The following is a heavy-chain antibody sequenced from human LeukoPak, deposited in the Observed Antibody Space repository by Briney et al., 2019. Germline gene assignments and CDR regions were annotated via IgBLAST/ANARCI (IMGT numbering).Heavy chain of an antibody. CDR1: GFTFSSYT. Sequence: PGGSLRPSCAVSGFTFSSYTMNWVRKAPGKGLEWVASISSSSSYTYYADSVKGRFTISRDNAKNSLYLQMNSLRAEDTAVYYCASPDYYGSGSSLDYWGQGTQVTVSS. CDR2: ISSSSSYT. D-gene: IGHD3-10*01. V-gene: IGHV3-21*01. J-gene: IGHJ4*02. CDR3: ASPDYYGSGSSLDY.